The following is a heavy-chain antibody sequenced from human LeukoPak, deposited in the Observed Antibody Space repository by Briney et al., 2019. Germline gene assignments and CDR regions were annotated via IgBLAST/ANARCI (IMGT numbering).Heavy chain of an antibody. D-gene: IGHD2-8*01. Sequence: PGGSLRLSCAVSGVTSGFTFSSRWMHWVRQAPGKGLEWVSVTKNDGSSTNYADSVRGRFTASRDNAQNTVYLEMNSLRVEDTAKYYCHPLAYASKWGQGTLVTVSS. CDR1: GVTSGFTFSSRW. CDR2: TKNDGSST. CDR3: HPLAYASK. V-gene: IGHV3-74*01. J-gene: IGHJ4*02.